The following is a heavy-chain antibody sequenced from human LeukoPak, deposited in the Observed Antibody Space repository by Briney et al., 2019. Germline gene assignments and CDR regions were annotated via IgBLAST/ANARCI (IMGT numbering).Heavy chain of an antibody. Sequence: SETLSLTCTVSGGSINNYYWSWIRQPAGKGLEWIGRIYTTGSTNYNPSLKSRITMSVDTSKNQFSLKLSSVTAADTAVYYCARGPKIIAARRRRGVWFDPWGQGTLVTVSS. J-gene: IGHJ5*02. CDR3: ARGPKIIAARRRRGVWFDP. CDR2: IYTTGST. CDR1: GGSINNYY. D-gene: IGHD6-6*01. V-gene: IGHV4-4*07.